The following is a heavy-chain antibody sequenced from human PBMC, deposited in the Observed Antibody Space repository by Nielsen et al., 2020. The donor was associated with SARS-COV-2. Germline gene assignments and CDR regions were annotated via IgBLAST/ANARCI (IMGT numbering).Heavy chain of an antibody. V-gene: IGHV4-59*01. CDR2: IYYSGST. CDR3: ARDAGYSYGILFDY. J-gene: IGHJ4*02. Sequence: SETLSLTCTVSGGSISSYYWSWIRQPPGKGLEWIGYIYYSGSTNYNPSLKSRVTISVDTSKNQFSLKLSSVTAADTAVYYCARDAGYSYGILFDYWGQGTRVTVSS. CDR1: GGSISSYY. D-gene: IGHD5-18*01.